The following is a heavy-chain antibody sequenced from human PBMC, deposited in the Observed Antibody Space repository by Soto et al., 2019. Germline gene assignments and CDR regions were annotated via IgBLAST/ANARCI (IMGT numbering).Heavy chain of an antibody. CDR2: INTSGVNR. J-gene: IGHJ4*02. Sequence: EVQLLQSGGGLVQPGGSLRLSCAASGFTFSNYAMSWVRQAPGKGLECVSTINTSGVNRHYADSVKGRFSVSRDNPRNTLSLQMNSLRAEDTAVYYCTKGWQHEYWCQGTLVTVSS. CDR3: TKGWQHEY. V-gene: IGHV3-23*01. CDR1: GFTFSNYA. D-gene: IGHD6-13*01.